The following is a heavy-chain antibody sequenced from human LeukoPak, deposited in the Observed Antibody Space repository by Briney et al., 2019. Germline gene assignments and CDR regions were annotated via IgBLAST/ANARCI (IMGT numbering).Heavy chain of an antibody. D-gene: IGHD4-11*01. CDR2: ISSSSSYI. CDR3: AKHKKATVTTLFDY. Sequence: GGSLRLSCEASGFTFSSYSMNWVRQAPGKGLEWVSSISSSSSYIYYADSVKGRFTISRDNSKNTLYLQMNSLRAEDTAVYYCAKHKKATVTTLFDYWGQGTLVTVSS. V-gene: IGHV3-21*04. CDR1: GFTFSSYS. J-gene: IGHJ4*02.